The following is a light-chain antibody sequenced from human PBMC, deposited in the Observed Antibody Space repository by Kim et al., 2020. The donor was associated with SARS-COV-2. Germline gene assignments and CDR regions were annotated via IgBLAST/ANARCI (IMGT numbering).Light chain of an antibody. J-gene: IGLJ2*01. V-gene: IGLV6-57*03. CDR3: QSYDTRNRVV. Sequence: KTVILSGTRSSASIATNDVQWYKQRPGSAPTTVIYENSQRPSGVPARFSGSIDISSNSASLTISGLKTEDEADYYCQSYDTRNRVVFGGGTQLTVL. CDR2: ENS. CDR1: SASIATND.